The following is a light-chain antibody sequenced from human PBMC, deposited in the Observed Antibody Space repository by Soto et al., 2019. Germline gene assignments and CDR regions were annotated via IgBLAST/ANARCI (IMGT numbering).Light chain of an antibody. V-gene: IGLV2-8*01. J-gene: IGLJ1*01. CDR1: SSDVGGYNY. Sequence: QSVLTQPPSASGSPGQSVTISCTGTSSDVGGYNYVSWYQQHPGKAPKLMIYEVSKRPSGVPDRFSGSRSGNTASLTVSGLQAEDEADYYCSSYAGYNNYVFGAGTKVTDL. CDR3: SSYAGYNNYV. CDR2: EVS.